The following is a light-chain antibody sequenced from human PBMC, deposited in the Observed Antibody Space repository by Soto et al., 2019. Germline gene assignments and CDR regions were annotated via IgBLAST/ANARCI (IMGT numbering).Light chain of an antibody. CDR1: DIETKS. CDR2: FDS. J-gene: IGLJ2*01. V-gene: IGLV3-21*01. Sequence: SYELTQPPSVSGAPGKTAIITCGGNDIETKSGHWYQQKAGQAPVLVMSFDSDRPSGIPERFSGSNSGNTASLTITRAEDGDAADYYCQVWDRPTDLVFGGGTKLTVL. CDR3: QVWDRPTDLV.